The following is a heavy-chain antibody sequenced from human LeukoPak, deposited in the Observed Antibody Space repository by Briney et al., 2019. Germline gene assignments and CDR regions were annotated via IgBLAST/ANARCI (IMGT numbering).Heavy chain of an antibody. J-gene: IGHJ4*02. Sequence: GGSLRLSCVASGFTFREYGFHWVRQAPGKGLEWVAVMWNDGITGKYADSVRGRFSVSRDNSKNTVYLQMDSLRADDTSVYYCARDGSGWSSDYWGQGTLVTVPS. D-gene: IGHD6-19*01. CDR1: GFTFREYG. V-gene: IGHV3-33*01. CDR2: MWNDGITG. CDR3: ARDGSGWSSDY.